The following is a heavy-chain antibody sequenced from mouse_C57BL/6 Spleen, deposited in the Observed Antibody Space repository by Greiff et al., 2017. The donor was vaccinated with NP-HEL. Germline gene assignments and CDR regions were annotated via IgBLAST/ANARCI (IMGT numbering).Heavy chain of an antibody. V-gene: IGHV5-16*01. Sequence: EVMLVESEGGLVQPGSSMKLSCTASGFTFSDYYMAWVRQVPEKGLEWVANINYDGSSTYYLDSLKSRFIISRDNAKNILYLQMSSLKSEDTATYYCARDQDDGYSFDYWGQGTALTVSS. D-gene: IGHD2-3*01. CDR3: ARDQDDGYSFDY. CDR2: INYDGSST. J-gene: IGHJ2*01. CDR1: GFTFSDYY.